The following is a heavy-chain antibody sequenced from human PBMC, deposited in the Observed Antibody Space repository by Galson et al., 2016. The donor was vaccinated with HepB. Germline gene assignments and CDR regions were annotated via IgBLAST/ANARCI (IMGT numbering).Heavy chain of an antibody. V-gene: IGHV3-11*01. CDR1: GFVFSDYY. CDR3: VRGYCDHATCLEIFFGH. J-gene: IGHJ4*02. Sequence: SLRLSCAASGFVFSDYYMSWLRQAPGKGLEWISYISGDATSQYYADSVKGRFTISRDNGENSLYLQMNSLRVDDTAVYYCVRGYCDHATCLEIFFGHWGQGTLVTVSS. CDR2: ISGDATSQ. D-gene: IGHD2-15*01.